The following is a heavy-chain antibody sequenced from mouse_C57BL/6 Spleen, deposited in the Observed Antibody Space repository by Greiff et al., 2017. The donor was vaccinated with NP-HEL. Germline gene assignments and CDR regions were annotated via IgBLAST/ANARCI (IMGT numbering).Heavy chain of an antibody. J-gene: IGHJ2*01. CDR2: INPSNGGT. V-gene: IGHV1-53*01. D-gene: IGHD4-1*01. Sequence: QVQLKQPGTELVKPGASVKLSCKASGYTFTSYWMHWVKQRPGQGLEWIGNINPSNGGTNYNEKFKSKATLTVDKSSSTAYMQLSSLTSEDSAVYYCARGAWEGLDYFDYWGQGTTLTVSS. CDR1: GYTFTSYW. CDR3: ARGAWEGLDYFDY.